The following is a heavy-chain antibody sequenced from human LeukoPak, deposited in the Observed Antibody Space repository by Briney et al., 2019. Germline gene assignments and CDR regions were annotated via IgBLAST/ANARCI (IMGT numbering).Heavy chain of an antibody. CDR2: ISSSSSYI. CDR3: ARGGEHGYSYGYDY. CDR1: GFTFSSYS. J-gene: IGHJ4*02. V-gene: IGHV3-21*01. D-gene: IGHD5-18*01. Sequence: GGSLRLSCAASGFTFSSYSMNWVRQAPGKGLEWVSSISSSSSYIYYADSVKGRFTISRDNAKNSLYLQVNSLRAEDTAVYYCARGGEHGYSYGYDYWGQGTLVTVSS.